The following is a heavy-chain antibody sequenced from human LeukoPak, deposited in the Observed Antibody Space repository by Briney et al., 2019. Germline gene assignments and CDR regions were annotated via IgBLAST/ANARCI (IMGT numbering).Heavy chain of an antibody. D-gene: IGHD3-22*01. CDR3: ARPSRTGSGWDAFDI. Sequence: SETLSLTCTDSGGSISNYYWSWIRQPPGKELEWIGYIYYSGSTKYNPSITGRVTISVDTSKNQFSLNLSSVTAADTAMYYCARPSRTGSGWDAFDIWGQGTMVTVSS. CDR2: IYYSGST. CDR1: GGSISNYY. J-gene: IGHJ3*02. V-gene: IGHV4-59*08.